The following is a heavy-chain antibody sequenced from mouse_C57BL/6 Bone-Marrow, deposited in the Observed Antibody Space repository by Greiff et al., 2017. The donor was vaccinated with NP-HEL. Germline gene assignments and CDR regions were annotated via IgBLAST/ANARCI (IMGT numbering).Heavy chain of an antibody. V-gene: IGHV1-80*01. Sequence: VQLQQSGAELVKPGASVKISCKASGYAFSSYWMNWVKQRPGKGLEWIGQIYPGDGDTNYNGKFKGKATLTADKSSSTAYLQLSSLTSEDSAVYFCATMDSSGYWFAYWGQGTLVTVSA. CDR1: GYAFSSYW. D-gene: IGHD3-2*02. CDR2: IYPGDGDT. J-gene: IGHJ3*01. CDR3: ATMDSSGYWFAY.